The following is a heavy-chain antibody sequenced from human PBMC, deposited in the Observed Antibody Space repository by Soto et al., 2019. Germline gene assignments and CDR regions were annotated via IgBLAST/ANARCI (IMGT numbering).Heavy chain of an antibody. D-gene: IGHD3-3*01. V-gene: IGHV4-34*01. CDR2: INHSGST. J-gene: IGHJ4*02. CDR3: ARGRATTIFGVVIRFYYFDY. CDR1: GGSFSGYY. Sequence: TSETLSLTCAVYGGSFSGYYWSWIRQPPGKGLEWIGEINHSGSTNYNPSLKSRVTISVDTSKNQFSLKLSSVTAADTAVYYCARGRATTIFGVVIRFYYFDYWGQGTLVTVSS.